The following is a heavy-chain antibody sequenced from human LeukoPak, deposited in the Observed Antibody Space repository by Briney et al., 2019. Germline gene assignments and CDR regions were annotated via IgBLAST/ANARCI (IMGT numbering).Heavy chain of an antibody. CDR3: AREGIAAAEDAFDI. V-gene: IGHV3-7*01. J-gene: IGHJ3*02. CDR1: GFTFSSYW. D-gene: IGHD6-13*01. Sequence: PGGSLRLSCAASGFTFSSYWMSWVRQAPGKGLEWVANIKQDGSEKYYVDSVKGRFTISRDNAKNSLYLQMNSLRAEDTAVYYCAREGIAAAEDAFDIWGQGTMITVSP. CDR2: IKQDGSEK.